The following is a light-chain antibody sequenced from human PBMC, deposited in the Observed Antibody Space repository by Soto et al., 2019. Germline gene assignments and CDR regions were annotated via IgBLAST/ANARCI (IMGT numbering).Light chain of an antibody. J-gene: IGLJ1*01. Sequence: QSVLTQPASVSGSPGPSITISCTGTSSDVGSYNLVSWYQQHPGKDPQLMIYESSKRTSGVSNRFSGSKSGNTASLTISGLQADDESDYYCCSDAGSTTPNYVFGTGIKLTVL. CDR1: SSDVGSYNL. V-gene: IGLV2-23*01. CDR2: ESS. CDR3: CSDAGSTTPNYV.